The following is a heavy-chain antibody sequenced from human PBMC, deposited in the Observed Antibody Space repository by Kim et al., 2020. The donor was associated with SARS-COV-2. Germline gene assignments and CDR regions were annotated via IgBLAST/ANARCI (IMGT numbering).Heavy chain of an antibody. CDR1: GGTFSSYA. CDR3: ARSRTVTIATRALFDY. J-gene: IGHJ4*02. D-gene: IGHD2-21*01. V-gene: IGHV1-69*13. CDR2: IIPIFGTA. Sequence: SVKVSCKASGGTFSSYAISWVRQAPGQGLEWMGGIIPIFGTANYAQKFQGRVTITADESTSTAYMELSSLRSEDTAVYYCARSRTVTIATRALFDYWGQGTLVTVSS.